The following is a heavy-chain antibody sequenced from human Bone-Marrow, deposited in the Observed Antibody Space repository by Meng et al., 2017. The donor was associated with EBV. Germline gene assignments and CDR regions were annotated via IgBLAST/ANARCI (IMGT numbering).Heavy chain of an antibody. CDR2: LIPKSGVP. CDR1: GGTFSSYA. J-gene: IGHJ4*02. Sequence: QVQWVQSGAEVKKPGSSVKVSCKTSGGTFSSYAVSWVRQAHGQGLEWMGGLIPKSGVPYFARKFQGRLTITADESTSTHYMDLTSLRSDDTAVYYCASESGRGFTPDYWGRGTLVTVSS. V-gene: IGHV1-69*01. CDR3: ASESGRGFTPDY. D-gene: IGHD3-10*01.